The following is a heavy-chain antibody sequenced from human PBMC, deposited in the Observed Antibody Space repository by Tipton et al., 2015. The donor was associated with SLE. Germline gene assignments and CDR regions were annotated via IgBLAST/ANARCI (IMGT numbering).Heavy chain of an antibody. CDR3: AIALFLRPRALDL. D-gene: IGHD2/OR15-2a*01. V-gene: IGHV4-59*11. Sequence: TLSLTCTVSGCSISSHYWSWIRQPPGKGLEWIGSIYYSGSTYYNPSLKSRVTISVDTSKNQFSLKLSSVTAADTAVYYCAIALFLRPRALDLWGQGTMVTVSS. J-gene: IGHJ3*01. CDR1: GCSISSHY. CDR2: IYYSGST.